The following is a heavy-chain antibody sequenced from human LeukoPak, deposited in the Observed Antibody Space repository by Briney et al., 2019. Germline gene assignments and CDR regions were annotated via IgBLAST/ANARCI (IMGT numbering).Heavy chain of an antibody. Sequence: TGGSLRLSCAASGFTFSSYAMSWVRQAPGKGLEWVSAISGSGGSTYYADSVKGRFTISRDNSKNTLYLQMNSLRAEDTAVYYCARYDIVVVVAATQAFDIWGQGTMVTVSS. V-gene: IGHV3-23*01. D-gene: IGHD2-15*01. J-gene: IGHJ3*02. CDR2: ISGSGGST. CDR3: ARYDIVVVVAATQAFDI. CDR1: GFTFSSYA.